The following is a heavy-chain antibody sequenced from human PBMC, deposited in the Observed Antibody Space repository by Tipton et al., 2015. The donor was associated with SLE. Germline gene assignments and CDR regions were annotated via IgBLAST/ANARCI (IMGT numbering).Heavy chain of an antibody. CDR2: IYSGGST. V-gene: IGHV3-53*01. CDR3: AKDRDCGGDCPNY. Sequence: SLRLSCAASGFTVSSNYMSWVRQAPGKGLEWVSVIYSGGSTYYADSVKGRFTISRDNSKNTLYLQMNSLRAEDTAVYYCAKDRDCGGDCPNYWGQGTLVTVSS. D-gene: IGHD2-21*01. CDR1: GFTVSSNY. J-gene: IGHJ4*02.